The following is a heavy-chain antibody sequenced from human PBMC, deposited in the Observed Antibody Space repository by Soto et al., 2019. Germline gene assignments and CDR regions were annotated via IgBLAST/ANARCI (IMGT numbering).Heavy chain of an antibody. CDR3: ARDLLPGDGSWYFDL. Sequence: QVQLVESGGGLVKPGGSLRLSCAVSGFTFSDYYMTWIRQTPGKGLEWVSYISGSSNVIYYADSVKGRFTVPRDNTKNSLYLQMNSLRADDTAVYYCARDLLPGDGSWYFDLWGRGTLVSVSS. CDR2: ISGSSNVI. J-gene: IGHJ2*01. CDR1: GFTFSDYY. D-gene: IGHD3-10*01. V-gene: IGHV3-11*01.